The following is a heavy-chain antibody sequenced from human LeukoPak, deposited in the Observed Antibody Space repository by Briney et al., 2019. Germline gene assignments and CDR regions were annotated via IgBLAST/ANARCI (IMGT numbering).Heavy chain of an antibody. J-gene: IGHJ4*02. CDR3: ARRPDSSGWYKDFDY. V-gene: IGHV4-4*02. CDR2: IYHSGST. Sequence: SETLSLTCAVSGGSISSSNWWSWVRPPPGKGLEWIGEIYHSGSTNYNPSLKSRVTISVDKSKNQFSLKLSSVTAADTAVYYCARRPDSSGWYKDFDYWGQGTLVTVSS. CDR1: GGSISSSNW. D-gene: IGHD6-19*01.